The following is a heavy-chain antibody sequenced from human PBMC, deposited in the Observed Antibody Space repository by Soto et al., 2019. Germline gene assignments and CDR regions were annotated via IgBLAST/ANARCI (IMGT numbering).Heavy chain of an antibody. CDR2: IYWDDDK. D-gene: IGHD3-16*01. Sequence: QITLKESGPTLVKPTQTLTLTCTFSGFSLSTRGVGVGWIRQPPGKALEWLAIIYWDDDKRYSPSLKSRLTITKATSKTQVVLTMTNMDPVDTATYYCAHKGGGDRILDYWGQGTLVTVSS. V-gene: IGHV2-5*02. J-gene: IGHJ4*02. CDR1: GFSLSTRGVG. CDR3: AHKGGGDRILDY.